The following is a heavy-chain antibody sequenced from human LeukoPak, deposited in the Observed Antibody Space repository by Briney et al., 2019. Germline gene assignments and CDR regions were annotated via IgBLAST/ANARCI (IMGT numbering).Heavy chain of an antibody. V-gene: IGHV4-34*01. CDR2: INHSGST. CDR3: ARERGGWLRFNYFDY. CDR1: GGSFSGYY. Sequence: SETLSLTCAVYGGSFSGYYWSWIRQPPGKGLEWIGEINHSGSTNYNPSLKSRVTISVDTSKNQFSLKLSSVTAADTAVYHCARERGGWLRFNYFDYWGQGTLVTVSS. D-gene: IGHD5-12*01. J-gene: IGHJ4*02.